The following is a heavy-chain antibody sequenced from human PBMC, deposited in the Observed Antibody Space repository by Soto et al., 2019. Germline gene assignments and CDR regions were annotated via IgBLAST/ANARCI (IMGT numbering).Heavy chain of an antibody. V-gene: IGHV3-74*01. D-gene: IGHD5-18*01. CDR2: INRDGSDT. J-gene: IGHJ4*02. CDR1: GFTFSSYW. Sequence: PVGSLRLSCAASGFTFSSYWMHWVRQAPGKGLVWVSRINRDGSDTDYADSVKGRFTISRDNAKNTLYLQINSLRAEDTAVYYCGRGGSDSPMAPGYWGQGTLVTVSS. CDR3: GRGGSDSPMAPGY.